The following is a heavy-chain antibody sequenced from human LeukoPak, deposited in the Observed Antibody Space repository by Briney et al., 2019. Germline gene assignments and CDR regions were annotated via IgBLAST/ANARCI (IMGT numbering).Heavy chain of an antibody. D-gene: IGHD3-22*01. J-gene: IGHJ3*02. Sequence: SVKVSCKASGGTFSSYAISWVRQAPGQGLEWMGGIIPIFGTANYAQKFQGRVTITADKSTSTAYMELSSLRSEDTAVYYCAREHYYDSSGYYEGGAFDIWGQGTMVTVSS. V-gene: IGHV1-69*06. CDR3: AREHYYDSSGYYEGGAFDI. CDR2: IIPIFGTA. CDR1: GGTFSSYA.